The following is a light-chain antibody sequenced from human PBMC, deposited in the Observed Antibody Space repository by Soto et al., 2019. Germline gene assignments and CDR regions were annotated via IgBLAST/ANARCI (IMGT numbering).Light chain of an antibody. CDR2: AAS. V-gene: IGKV1-39*01. Sequence: DIQITQYTSTLSGSVGDRVTITCRASQTISTYLSWYQQKPGKAPKLLIYAASRLQSGVPSRFSGSGSGTDFTLTISSLQPDDFATYNCLQTHRPLPFGHGTRLEIK. CDR3: LQTHRPLP. J-gene: IGKJ5*01. CDR1: QTISTY.